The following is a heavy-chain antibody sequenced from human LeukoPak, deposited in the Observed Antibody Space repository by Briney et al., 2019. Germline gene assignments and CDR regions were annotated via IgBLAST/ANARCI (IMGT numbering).Heavy chain of an antibody. J-gene: IGHJ4*02. V-gene: IGHV3-23*01. Sequence: GGSLRLSCVASGFTFSSFAMSWVRQAPGKGLEWVSLIIGSSGDTFYADSVRGRFSISRDNSKNRLYLQMNSLRAEDTALYYFVKGAYDYIEMGYFDYWGQGTLVTVSS. CDR1: GFTFSSFA. CDR3: VKGAYDYIEMGYFDY. D-gene: IGHD5-12*01. CDR2: IIGSSGDT.